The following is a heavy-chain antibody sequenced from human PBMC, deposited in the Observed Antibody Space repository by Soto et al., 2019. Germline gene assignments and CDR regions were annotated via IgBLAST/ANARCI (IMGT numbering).Heavy chain of an antibody. J-gene: IGHJ3*02. V-gene: IGHV1-69*06. Sequence: QVQLEQSGAEVKKPGSSVKISCKASGGTLSVHGVSWLRQAPGQGLEWVGGTIPVFNTAKYAPKFQGRVTIAADKSTNIAYMELGSLRSDESAFYYCARGVYGSGNYYTGPSAFDIWGQGTLVIVSS. D-gene: IGHD3-10*01. CDR1: GGTLSVHG. CDR3: ARGVYGSGNYYTGPSAFDI. CDR2: TIPVFNTA.